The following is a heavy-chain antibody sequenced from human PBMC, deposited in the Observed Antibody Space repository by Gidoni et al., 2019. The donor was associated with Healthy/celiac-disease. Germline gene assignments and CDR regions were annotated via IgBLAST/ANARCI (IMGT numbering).Heavy chain of an antibody. Sequence: EVQLLVSGGGLVQPGGSLRLSCAASGFTFSRFAMSWVRQAPGKGLEWVSAISGSGGSTYYADSVKGRFTISRDNSKNTLYLQMNSLRAEDTAVYYCAKVRSAAAGTFSWFDPWGQGTLVTVSS. V-gene: IGHV3-23*01. CDR3: AKVRSAAAGTFSWFDP. J-gene: IGHJ5*02. CDR1: GFTFSRFA. D-gene: IGHD6-13*01. CDR2: ISGSGGST.